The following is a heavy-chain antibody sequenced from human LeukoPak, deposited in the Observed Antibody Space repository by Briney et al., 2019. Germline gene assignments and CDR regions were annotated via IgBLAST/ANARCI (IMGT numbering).Heavy chain of an antibody. J-gene: IGHJ4*02. V-gene: IGHV3-30-3*01. CDR2: ISYDGSNK. Sequence: GRSLRLSCAASGFTFSSYAMHWVRQAPGKGLEWVAVISYDGSNKYYADSVKGRFTISRDNSKNTLYLQMNSLRAEDTAVYYCARVKLRYIAVAYFDYWGQGTLVTVSS. D-gene: IGHD6-19*01. CDR3: ARVKLRYIAVAYFDY. CDR1: GFTFSSYA.